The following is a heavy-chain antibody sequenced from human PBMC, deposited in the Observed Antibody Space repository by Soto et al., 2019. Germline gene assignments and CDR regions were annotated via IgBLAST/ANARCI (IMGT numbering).Heavy chain of an antibody. CDR2: FSAGSGMT. CDR1: GFTFRSYA. J-gene: IGHJ4*02. D-gene: IGHD6-6*01. CDR3: AKGISSSSGDLDY. Sequence: EVQLLQSGGGLAQPGGSLRLSCAASGFTFRSYALGWVRQAPGKGLEWVSSFSAGSGMTYYAGSVKGRFTMSRDISENKLYLQMNSLSADDTAVYFCAKGISSSSGDLDYWGQGALVTVSS. V-gene: IGHV3-23*01.